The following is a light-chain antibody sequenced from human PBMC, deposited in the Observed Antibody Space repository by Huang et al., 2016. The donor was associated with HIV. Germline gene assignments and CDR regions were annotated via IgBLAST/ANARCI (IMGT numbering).Light chain of an antibody. J-gene: IGKJ1*01. Sequence: EVVMTQSTLSLPVTLGQPASISCRSSQLLEHSDGSTYLNWFQQRPGQYPRRLLFRVANWDSGVPDRFTASGSGTDFTLKIRRVEAEDAAIYYCMQGTHWPWTFGQGTKVEI. CDR2: RVA. CDR3: MQGTHWPWT. V-gene: IGKV2-30*02. CDR1: QLLEHSDGSTY.